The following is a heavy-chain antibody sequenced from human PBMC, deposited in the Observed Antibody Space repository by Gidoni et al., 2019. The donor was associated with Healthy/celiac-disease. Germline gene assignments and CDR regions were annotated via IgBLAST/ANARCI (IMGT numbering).Heavy chain of an antibody. CDR1: GFTFSSYS. D-gene: IGHD6-13*01. CDR2: ISSSSSYI. V-gene: IGHV3-21*01. Sequence: EVQLVESGGGLVKPGGSLRLSCAASGFTFSSYSMNWVRQAPGKGLEWVSSISSSSSYIYYADSVKGRFTISRDNAKNSLYLQMNSLRAEDTAVYYCARVLVGSWYEDYFDYWGQGTLVTVSS. J-gene: IGHJ4*02. CDR3: ARVLVGSWYEDYFDY.